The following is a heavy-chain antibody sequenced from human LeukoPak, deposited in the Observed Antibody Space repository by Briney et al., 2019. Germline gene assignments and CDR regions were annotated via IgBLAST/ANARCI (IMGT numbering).Heavy chain of an antibody. CDR2: ISTDGSST. Sequence: GGTLRLFYASSGFTFRHYWMHWVRHAPGKGLVWVSRISTDGSSTTYADSVKGRFTISRDNAKNTLFLQMNSLRAEDTAVYYCAGHHQAYSRTYWGQGTLVTVSS. V-gene: IGHV3-74*01. J-gene: IGHJ4*02. CDR3: AGHHQAYSRTY. CDR1: GFTFRHYW. D-gene: IGHD6-13*01.